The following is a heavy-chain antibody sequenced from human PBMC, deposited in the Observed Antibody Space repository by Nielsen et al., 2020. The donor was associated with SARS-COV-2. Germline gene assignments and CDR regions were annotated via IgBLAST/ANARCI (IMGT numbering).Heavy chain of an antibody. D-gene: IGHD3-22*01. CDR2: IIPIFGTA. Sequence: SVKVSCKASGGTFSSYAISWVRQAPGQGLEWMGGIIPIFGTANYAQKFQGRVTITADESTSTAYMELSSLRSEDTAAYYCARYYYDSADYYYGMDVWGQGTTVTVSS. J-gene: IGHJ6*02. CDR1: GGTFSSYA. CDR3: ARYYYDSADYYYGMDV. V-gene: IGHV1-69*13.